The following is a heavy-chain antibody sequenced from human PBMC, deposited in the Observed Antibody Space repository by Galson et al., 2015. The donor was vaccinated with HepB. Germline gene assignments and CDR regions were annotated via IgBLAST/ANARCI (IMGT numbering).Heavy chain of an antibody. CDR3: ARRSVVESAEEQPPDY. Sequence: SVKVSCKASGGTFSSYAISWVRQAPGQGLEWMGGIIPIFGTANYAQKFQGRVTITADESTSTAYMELSSLRSEDTAVYYCARRSVVESAEEQPPDYWGQGTLVTVSS. D-gene: IGHD6-13*01. CDR1: GGTFSSYA. V-gene: IGHV1-69*13. J-gene: IGHJ4*02. CDR2: IIPIFGTA.